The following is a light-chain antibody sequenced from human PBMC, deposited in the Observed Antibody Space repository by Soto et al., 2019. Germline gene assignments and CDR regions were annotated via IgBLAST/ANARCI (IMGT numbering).Light chain of an antibody. CDR2: GAS. V-gene: IGKV1-27*01. Sequence: DIQMTQSPSSLSASVGDRVTITCRTSQDISNYLAWYQQKAGKVPKIVIYGASTLQSGVPSRFSGSGSGTDFTLTISSLQPEDVASYYCQKYNSAPYTFGQGTQL. J-gene: IGKJ2*01. CDR3: QKYNSAPYT. CDR1: QDISNY.